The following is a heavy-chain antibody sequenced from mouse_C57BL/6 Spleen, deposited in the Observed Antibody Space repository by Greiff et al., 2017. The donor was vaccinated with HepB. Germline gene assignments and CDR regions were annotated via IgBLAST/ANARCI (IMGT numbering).Heavy chain of an antibody. CDR2: ISSGSSTI. CDR1: GFTFSDYG. D-gene: IGHD2-4*01. CDR3: ARALDYGYWYFDV. V-gene: IGHV5-17*01. Sequence: EVMLVESGGGLVKPGGSLKLSCAASGFTFSDYGMHWVRQAPEKGLEWVAYISSGSSTIYYADTVKGRFTISRDNAKNTLFLQMTSLRSEDTAMYYCARALDYGYWYFDVWGTGTTVTVSS. J-gene: IGHJ1*03.